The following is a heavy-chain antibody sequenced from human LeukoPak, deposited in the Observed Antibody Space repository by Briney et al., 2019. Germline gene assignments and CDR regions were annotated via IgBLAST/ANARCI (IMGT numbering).Heavy chain of an antibody. Sequence: GGSLRLSCEASGFTFGTFWMSWVRQAPGKGLEWVANIKQGGSEKNYVDSVKGRSTIARDDAKNSLYLKMNSLRAEETAVYYCAREKDRDWYKIQGYNWFDPWGQGTLVTVSS. V-gene: IGHV3-7*01. D-gene: IGHD6-19*01. CDR2: IKQGGSEK. CDR3: AREKDRDWYKIQGYNWFDP. CDR1: GFTFGTFW. J-gene: IGHJ5*02.